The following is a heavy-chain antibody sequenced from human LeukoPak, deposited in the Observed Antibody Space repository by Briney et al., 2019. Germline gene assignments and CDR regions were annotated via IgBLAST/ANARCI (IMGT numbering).Heavy chain of an antibody. V-gene: IGHV3-66*01. D-gene: IGHD4-23*01. J-gene: IGHJ4*02. CDR3: ARTWVNYGGNSGFDY. CDR1: GVTVSSNY. CDR2: IYSGGST. Sequence: PGGSLRLSCAVSGVTVSSNYMSWVRQASGKGLEWVSVIYSGGSTYYADSVKGRFTISRDNSKNTLYLQMNSLRAEDTAVYYCARTWVNYGGNSGFDYWGQGTLVTVSS.